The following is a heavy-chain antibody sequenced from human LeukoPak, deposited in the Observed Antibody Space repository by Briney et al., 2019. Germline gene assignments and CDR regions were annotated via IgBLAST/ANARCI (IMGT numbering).Heavy chain of an antibody. D-gene: IGHD2-15*01. CDR3: AKNFFIVVVVAANDY. CDR2: ISYDGSNK. CDR1: GFTLSSYG. V-gene: IGHV3-30*18. Sequence: SGGFLRLSCAASGFTLSSYGMHWVRQAPGKGLEWVAVISYDGSNKYYADSVKGRFTISRDNSKNTLYLQMNSLRAEDTAVYYCAKNFFIVVVVAANDYWGQGTLVTVSS. J-gene: IGHJ4*02.